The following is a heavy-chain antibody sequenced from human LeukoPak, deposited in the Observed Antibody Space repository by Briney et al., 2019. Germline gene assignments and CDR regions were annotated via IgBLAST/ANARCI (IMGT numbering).Heavy chain of an antibody. D-gene: IGHD1-1*01. CDR3: AKVHWNDEPDWFDP. CDR1: GFTFSSYA. Sequence: PGRSLRLSCAASGFTFSSYAMHWVRQAPGKGLEWVAVISYDGSNKYYADSVKGRFTISGDNSKNTLYLQMNSLRAEDTAVYYCAKVHWNDEPDWFDPWGQGTLVTVSS. V-gene: IGHV3-30*04. CDR2: ISYDGSNK. J-gene: IGHJ5*02.